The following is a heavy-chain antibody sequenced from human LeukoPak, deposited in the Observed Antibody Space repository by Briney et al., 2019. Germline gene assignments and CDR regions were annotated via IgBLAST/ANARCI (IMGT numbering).Heavy chain of an antibody. Sequence: GGSLRLSCAASGFTFSSYAMHWVRQAPGKGLEWVAVIWYDGSNKYYADSVKGRFTISRDNSKNTLYLQMNSLRAEDTAVYYCARGDYGDRIYYYYGMDVWGQGTTVTVSS. CDR3: ARGDYGDRIYYYYGMDV. D-gene: IGHD4-17*01. CDR1: GFTFSSYA. V-gene: IGHV3-33*08. CDR2: IWYDGSNK. J-gene: IGHJ6*02.